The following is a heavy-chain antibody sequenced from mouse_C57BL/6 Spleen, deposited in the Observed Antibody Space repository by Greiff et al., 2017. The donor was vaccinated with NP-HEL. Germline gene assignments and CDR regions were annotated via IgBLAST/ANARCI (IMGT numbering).Heavy chain of an antibody. V-gene: IGHV1-54*01. CDR3: ARESYDGYYLDY. D-gene: IGHD2-3*01. CDR1: GYAFTNYL. Sequence: QVQLKQSGAELVRPGTSVKVSCKASGYAFTNYLIEWVKQRPGQGLEWIGVINPGSGGTNYNEKFKGKATLTADKSSSTAYMQLSSLTSEDSAVYFCARESYDGYYLDYWGQGTTLTVSS. CDR2: INPGSGGT. J-gene: IGHJ2*01.